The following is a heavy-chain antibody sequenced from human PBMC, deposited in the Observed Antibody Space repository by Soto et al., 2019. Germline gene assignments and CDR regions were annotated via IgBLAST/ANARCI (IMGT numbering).Heavy chain of an antibody. D-gene: IGHD2-15*01. CDR2: MNPNSGNT. J-gene: IGHJ3*02. Sequence: ASVKVSCRASGYSFTSYDVNWVRQATGQGLEWMGWMNPNSGNTAFAQKFQGRVTMTRDTPISTAYMELSGLRSEDTAVYYCARYPYTSYCSDGSCSYDAFDIWGQGTVVTVSS. V-gene: IGHV1-8*01. CDR3: ARYPYTSYCSDGSCSYDAFDI. CDR1: GYSFTSYD.